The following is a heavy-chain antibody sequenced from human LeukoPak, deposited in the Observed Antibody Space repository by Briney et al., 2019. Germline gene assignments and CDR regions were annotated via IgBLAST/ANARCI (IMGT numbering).Heavy chain of an antibody. CDR2: ISAYNGNT. D-gene: IGHD3-3*01. Sequence: ASVKVSCKASGYTFTSYDINWVRQATGQGLEWMGWISAYNGNTNYAQKLQGRVTMTTDTSTSTAYMELRSLRSDDTAVYYCARDARYDFWSGYYSNWFDPWGQGTLVTVSS. CDR3: ARDARYDFWSGYYSNWFDP. CDR1: GYTFTSYD. V-gene: IGHV1-18*01. J-gene: IGHJ5*02.